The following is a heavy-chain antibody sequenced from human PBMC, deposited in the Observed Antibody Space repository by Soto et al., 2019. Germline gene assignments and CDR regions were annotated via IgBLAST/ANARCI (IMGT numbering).Heavy chain of an antibody. CDR3: TTALQYDFWSGPALGAFDI. J-gene: IGHJ3*02. Sequence: GGSLRLSCAASGFTFSNAWMSWVRQAPGKGLEWVGRIKSKTDGGTTDYAAPVKGRFTISRDDSKNTLYLQMNSLKTGDTAVYYCTTALQYDFWSGPALGAFDIWGQGTMVTVSS. CDR2: IKSKTDGGTT. V-gene: IGHV3-15*01. CDR1: GFTFSNAW. D-gene: IGHD3-3*01.